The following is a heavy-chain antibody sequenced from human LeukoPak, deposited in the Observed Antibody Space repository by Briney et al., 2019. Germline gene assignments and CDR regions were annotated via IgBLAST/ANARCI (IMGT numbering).Heavy chain of an antibody. CDR1: GASVSPGSYY. V-gene: IGHV4-61*01. D-gene: IGHD1-26*01. J-gene: IGHJ4*02. CDR2: ISYRGNT. Sequence: PSETLSLTCTVSGASVSPGSYYWSWIRQSPGKGLQWIGYISYRGNTDYNPSLESRVATSVDTSKNQVSLRLSSVTAADTAMYYCARERGVVGSRPLDYWGQGTLVIVSS. CDR3: ARERGVVGSRPLDY.